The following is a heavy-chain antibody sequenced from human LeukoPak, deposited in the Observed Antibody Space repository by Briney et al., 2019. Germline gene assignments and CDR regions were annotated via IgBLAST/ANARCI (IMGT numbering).Heavy chain of an antibody. CDR3: ARGPRYVRFDY. CDR1: GGSFSGYY. J-gene: IGHJ4*02. CDR2: INHSGST. V-gene: IGHV4-34*01. D-gene: IGHD3-16*01. Sequence: SETLSLTCAVYGGSFSGYYWSWIRQPPGKGLEWIGEINHSGSTNYNPSLKSRVTISVDTSENQFSLKLSSVTAADTAVYYCARGPRYVRFDYWGQGTLVTVSS.